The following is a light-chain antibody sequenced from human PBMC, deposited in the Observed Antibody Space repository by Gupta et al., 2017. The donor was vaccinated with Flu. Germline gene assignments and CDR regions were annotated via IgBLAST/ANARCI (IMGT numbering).Light chain of an antibody. CDR3: ATWGDSLSGYV. CDR2: SNN. V-gene: IGLV1-47*01. Sequence: RVTLACAGISASLGGNFVYRYQRLPATAPKLLIYSNNTRHSGLPERYSGSKSATSASLASSGLRAEAEADYYCATWGDSLSGYVFGTGTKCTVL. CDR1: SASLGGNF. J-gene: IGLJ1*01.